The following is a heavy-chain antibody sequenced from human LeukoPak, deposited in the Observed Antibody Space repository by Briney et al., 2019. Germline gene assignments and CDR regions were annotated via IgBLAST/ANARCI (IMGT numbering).Heavy chain of an antibody. CDR3: ASDHPVRTAPTDHPEGLLHY. CDR2: ISYDGSNK. Sequence: GGSLRLSCAASGFTFSSYAMHWVRQAPGKGLEWVAVISYDGSNKYYADSVKGRFTISRDNSKNTLYLQMNSLRAEDTAVYYRASDHPVRTAPTDHPEGLLHYWRQPTLATVPS. V-gene: IGHV3-30-3*01. J-gene: IGHJ4*02. D-gene: IGHD1-14*01. CDR1: GFTFSSYA.